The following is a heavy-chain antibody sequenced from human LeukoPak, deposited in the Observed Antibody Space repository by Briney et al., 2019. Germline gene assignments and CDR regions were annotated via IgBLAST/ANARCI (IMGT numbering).Heavy chain of an antibody. CDR2: IGSTVSTM. CDR3: TRYPPYLCGGDCYSDY. Sequence: GGSLRLSCAASGFAFSDYYMSWIRQAPGKGLEWVSYIGSTVSTMYYADSVRGRFVISRDNAKNSLYLQMNSLRAEDTAVYYCTRYPPYLCGGDCYSDYWGQGTLVTVSS. CDR1: GFAFSDYY. J-gene: IGHJ4*02. V-gene: IGHV3-11*01. D-gene: IGHD2-21*02.